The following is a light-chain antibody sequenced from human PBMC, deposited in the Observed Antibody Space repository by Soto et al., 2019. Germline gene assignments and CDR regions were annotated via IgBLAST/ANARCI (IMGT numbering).Light chain of an antibody. CDR1: ISDVGGYNY. Sequence: QSSLTQPASVSGSPGQSITIACTGTISDVGGYNYVSWYQQHPGKAPKLMIYEVSNRPSGVSNRFSGSKSGNTASLTISGLQAEDEADYYRRSYTSSSIYVFGTGTKVTVL. J-gene: IGLJ1*01. V-gene: IGLV2-14*01. CDR3: RSYTSSSIYV. CDR2: EVS.